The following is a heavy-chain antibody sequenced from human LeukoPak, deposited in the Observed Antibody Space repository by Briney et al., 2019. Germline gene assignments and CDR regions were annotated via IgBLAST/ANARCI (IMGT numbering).Heavy chain of an antibody. D-gene: IGHD6-19*01. CDR3: AREIAVGGTRRIIDY. CDR2: IYHSGST. CDR1: GDSISSNHW. V-gene: IGHV4-4*02. J-gene: IGHJ4*02. Sequence: SETQTLPCTVSGDSISSNHWWSSVRQSPGKGLEWIGEIYHSGSTNYNPSLKRRVTISVDKSKNQFSLKLNSVTAADTAVYYCAREIAVGGTRRIIDYWGQGTLVTVSS.